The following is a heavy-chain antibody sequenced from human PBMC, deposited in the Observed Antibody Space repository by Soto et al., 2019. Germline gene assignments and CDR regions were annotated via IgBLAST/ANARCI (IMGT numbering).Heavy chain of an antibody. CDR2: IIPVGDTA. CDR1: GDTFSSST. J-gene: IGHJ4*02. V-gene: IGHV1-69*08. Sequence: QVQLVQSGAEVKKPGSSVKVSCKASGDTFSSSTISWVRQAPGQGLEWMGRIIPVGDTADYGQKFQGRVTITADHSSLTVYMERSSVRSEDTVVYYCVKDCATGIVYSGVDARDHWGQGTLVTVSS. CDR3: VKDCATGIVYSGVDARDH. D-gene: IGHD5-12*01.